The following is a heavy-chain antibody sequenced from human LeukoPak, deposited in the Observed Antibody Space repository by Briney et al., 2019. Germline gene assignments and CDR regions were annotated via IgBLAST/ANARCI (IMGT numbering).Heavy chain of an antibody. CDR3: ASGRRDGYNSFDY. Sequence: PGGSLRLSCAASGFTFSSYWMHWVRQAPGKLLVWVSRINSDGSSTSYADSVKGRFTISRDNAKNTLYLQMNSLRAEDTAVYYCASGRRDGYNSFDYWGQGTLVTVSS. J-gene: IGHJ4*02. CDR1: GFTFSSYW. D-gene: IGHD5-24*01. CDR2: INSDGSST. V-gene: IGHV3-74*01.